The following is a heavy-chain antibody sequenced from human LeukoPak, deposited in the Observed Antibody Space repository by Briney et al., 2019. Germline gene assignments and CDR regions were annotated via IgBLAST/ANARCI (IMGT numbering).Heavy chain of an antibody. V-gene: IGHV3-30*02. J-gene: IGHJ4*02. Sequence: GGSLRLSCAAPRFDITNYGMHWVRQAPGKGLEWVAFIRYDGSNEYYADSVKGRFTISRDNSKNTMYLRMNSLRADDTAVYYCAKGRSGLQFDLDYWGQGTLVTVSS. CDR1: RFDITNYG. CDR2: IRYDGSNE. D-gene: IGHD3-10*01. CDR3: AKGRSGLQFDLDY.